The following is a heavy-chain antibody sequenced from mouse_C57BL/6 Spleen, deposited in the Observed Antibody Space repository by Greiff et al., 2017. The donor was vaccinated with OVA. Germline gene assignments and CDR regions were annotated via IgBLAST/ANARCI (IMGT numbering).Heavy chain of an antibody. CDR3: AREGDSNYVSSFAY. CDR1: GYTFTNYW. V-gene: IGHV1-63*01. D-gene: IGHD2-5*01. J-gene: IGHJ3*01. CDR2: IYPGGGYT. Sequence: QVQLQQSGAELVRPGTSVKMSCKASGYTFTNYWIGWAKQRPGHGLEWIGDIYPGGGYTNYNEKFKGKATLTADKSSSTAYMQFSSLTSEDSAIYYCAREGDSNYVSSFAYWGQGTLVTVSA.